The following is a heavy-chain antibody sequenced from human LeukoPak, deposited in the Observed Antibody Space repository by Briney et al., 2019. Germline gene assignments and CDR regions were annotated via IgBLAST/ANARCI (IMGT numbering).Heavy chain of an antibody. D-gene: IGHD3-10*01. V-gene: IGHV3-30*03. CDR3: ARDSGYFDY. J-gene: IGHJ4*02. CDR1: GFTFSSYG. Sequence: PGRSLRLSCAASGFTFSSYGMHWVRQAPGKGLEWVAVISYDGSNKYYADSVKGRFTISRDNSKNTLYLQMNSLRAEDTAVYYCARDSGYFDYWGQGTLVTVSS. CDR2: ISYDGSNK.